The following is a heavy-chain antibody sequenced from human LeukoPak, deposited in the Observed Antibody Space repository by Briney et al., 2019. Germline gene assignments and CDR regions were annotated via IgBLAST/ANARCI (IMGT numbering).Heavy chain of an antibody. D-gene: IGHD6-19*01. J-gene: IGHJ5*02. V-gene: IGHV4-34*01. CDR1: GGSFSGYY. CDR2: INHSGST. Sequence: PSETLSLTCAVYGGSFSGYYWSWIRQPPGKGLEWIGEINHSGSTNYNPSLKSRVTISVDTSKNQFSLKLSSVTAADTAVYYCARHPYSSGKVEWFDPWGQGTLVTVSS. CDR3: ARHPYSSGKVEWFDP.